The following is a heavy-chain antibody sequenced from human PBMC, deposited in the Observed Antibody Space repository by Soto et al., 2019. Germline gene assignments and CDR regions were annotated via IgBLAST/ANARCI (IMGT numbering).Heavy chain of an antibody. CDR2: IYYSGST. CDR3: TSGGGYYDFWSGYRPYRMDV. D-gene: IGHD3-3*01. CDR1: GGSTSSGDYY. Sequence: SETLSLTCTVSGGSTSSGDYYWSWIRQPPXKGLEWIGYIYYSGSTYYNPSLKSRVTISVDTSKNQFSLKLSSVTAADTAVYYCTSGGGYYDFWSGYRPYRMDVWGQGTTVTVSS. V-gene: IGHV4-30-4*01. J-gene: IGHJ6*02.